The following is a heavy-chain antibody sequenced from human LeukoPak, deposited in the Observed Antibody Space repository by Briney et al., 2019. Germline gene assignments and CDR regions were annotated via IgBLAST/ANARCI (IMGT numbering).Heavy chain of an antibody. V-gene: IGHV3-21*01. CDR1: GFSFSTFT. CDR3: ARGLGWLHS. D-gene: IGHD3/OR15-3a*01. CDR2: ISSSSSYI. J-gene: IGHJ5*02. Sequence: GGSLRLSCEASGFSFSTFTMSWVRQAPGKGLEWVSSISSSSSYIYYADSVKGRFTISRDNAKNSLFLQMNSLRAEDTAVYYCARGLGWLHSWGQGTLVTVSS.